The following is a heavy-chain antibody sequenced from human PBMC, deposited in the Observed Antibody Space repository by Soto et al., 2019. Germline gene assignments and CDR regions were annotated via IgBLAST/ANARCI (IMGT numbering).Heavy chain of an antibody. CDR2: ISANSGSI. V-gene: IGHV3-9*01. CDR1: GFTFDDYA. D-gene: IGHD3-10*01. J-gene: IGHJ3*02. Sequence: GASLRLSCAASGFTFDDYAMHWVRQAPGKGLEWVSGISANSGSIGYADSVKGRFTIARDNAKNSLYLQMNTLRPEDTALYYCVRDTSRMVPGVIDSFDIWGHGTMVTVSS. CDR3: VRDTSRMVPGVIDSFDI.